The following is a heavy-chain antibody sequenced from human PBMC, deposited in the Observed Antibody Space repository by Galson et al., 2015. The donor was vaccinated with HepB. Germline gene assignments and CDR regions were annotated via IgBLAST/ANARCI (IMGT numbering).Heavy chain of an antibody. D-gene: IGHD4-17*01. V-gene: IGHV3-33*08. CDR1: GFTFSSYG. CDR2: IWYDGSNK. CDR3: ARDAHSMTTVTHFDY. J-gene: IGHJ4*02. Sequence: LRLSCAASGFTFSSYGMHWVRQAPGKGLEWVAVIWYDGSNKYYADSVKGRFTISRDNSKNTLYLQMNSLRAEDTAVYYCARDAHSMTTVTHFDYWGQGTLVTVSS.